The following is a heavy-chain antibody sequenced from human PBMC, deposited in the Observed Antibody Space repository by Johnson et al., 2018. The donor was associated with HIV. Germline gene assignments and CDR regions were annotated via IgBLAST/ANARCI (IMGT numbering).Heavy chain of an antibody. Sequence: QVQLVESGGGEVQPGGSLRLPCVASGFTLSNYGMHWVRQAPGKGLEWVAFIRYDGGNKYYSDSVKGRFTISRDNSKNTLYLQMNSLRVEDTAVYYCAREARIVVVEPSDAFDIWGQGTMVTVSS. CDR2: IRYDGGNK. J-gene: IGHJ3*02. V-gene: IGHV3-30*02. D-gene: IGHD3-22*01. CDR1: GFTLSNYG. CDR3: AREARIVVVEPSDAFDI.